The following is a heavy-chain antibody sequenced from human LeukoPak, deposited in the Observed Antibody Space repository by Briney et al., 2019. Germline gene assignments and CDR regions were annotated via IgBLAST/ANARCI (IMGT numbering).Heavy chain of an antibody. Sequence: GESLQISCKGSGYSFTSYWIGWVRQMPGKGLEWMGIIYPGDSDTRYSPSFQGQVTISADKSISTAYLQWSSLKASDTAMYYCARARSSSYNWFDPWGQGTLVTVSS. J-gene: IGHJ5*02. CDR2: IYPGDSDT. CDR1: GYSFTSYW. CDR3: ARARSSSYNWFDP. V-gene: IGHV5-51*01. D-gene: IGHD6-6*01.